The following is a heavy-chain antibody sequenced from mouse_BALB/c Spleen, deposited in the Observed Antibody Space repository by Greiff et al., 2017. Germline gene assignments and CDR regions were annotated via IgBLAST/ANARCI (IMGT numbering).Heavy chain of an antibody. V-gene: IGHV5-15*02. CDR2: ISNLAYSI. J-gene: IGHJ3*01. CDR1: GFTFSDYG. Sequence: VQLKESGGGLVQPGGSRKLSCAASGFTFSDYGMAWVRQAPGKGPEWVAFISNLAYSIYYADTVTGRFTISRENAKNTLYLEMSSLRSEDTAMYYCARPLTGTGASWFAYWGQGTLVTVSA. D-gene: IGHD4-1*01. CDR3: ARPLTGTGASWFAY.